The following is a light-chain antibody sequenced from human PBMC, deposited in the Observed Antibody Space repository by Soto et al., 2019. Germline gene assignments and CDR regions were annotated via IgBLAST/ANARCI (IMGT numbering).Light chain of an antibody. Sequence: IQMTQSPSSVSASTGDRVTISCRATQSIYTYLAWYQQKPGKAPNLLVYAASSLQSGVPSRFTGSGSGTDFTLTISSLQPEDFATYFCQQSYTTPITFGQGTRLEIK. V-gene: IGKV1-39*01. J-gene: IGKJ5*01. CDR2: AAS. CDR1: QSIYTY. CDR3: QQSYTTPIT.